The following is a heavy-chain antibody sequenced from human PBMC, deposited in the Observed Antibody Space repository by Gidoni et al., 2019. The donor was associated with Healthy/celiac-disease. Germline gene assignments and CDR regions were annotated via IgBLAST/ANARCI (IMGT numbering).Heavy chain of an antibody. CDR3: AKGAAEKVYYDILTGYSKGTFGDY. Sequence: QVQLVESGGGVVQPGGSLRLSCAASGFTFSSYGMHWVRQAPGKGLEWVAFIRYDGSNKYYADSVKGRFTISRDNSKNTLYLQMNSLRAEDTAVYYCAKGAAEKVYYDILTGYSKGTFGDYWGQGTLVTVSS. D-gene: IGHD3-9*01. V-gene: IGHV3-30*02. CDR2: IRYDGSNK. CDR1: GFTFSSYG. J-gene: IGHJ4*02.